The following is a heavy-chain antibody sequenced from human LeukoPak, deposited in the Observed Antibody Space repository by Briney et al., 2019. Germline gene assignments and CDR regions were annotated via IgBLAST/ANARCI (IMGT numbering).Heavy chain of an antibody. Sequence: GGSLRLSCAASGFNFNDYGMSWVRQAPGKGLEWVSGVDRNGNDAGYGDSVKGRFTISKDNGAKSLFLQMSSVRVEDTAIYYCARGRDWLDPWGQGILVTVPS. V-gene: IGHV3-20*04. CDR2: VDRNGNDA. CDR1: GFNFNDYG. J-gene: IGHJ5*02. CDR3: ARGRDWLDP.